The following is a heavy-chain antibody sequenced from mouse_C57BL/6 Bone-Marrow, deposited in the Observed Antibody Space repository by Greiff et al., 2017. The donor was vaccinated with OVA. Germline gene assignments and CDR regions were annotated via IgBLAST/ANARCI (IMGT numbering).Heavy chain of an antibody. D-gene: IGHD2-2*01. CDR1: GYTFTDYY. J-gene: IGHJ2*01. CDR2: IYPGSGNT. Sequence: VKLMESGAELVRPGASVKLSCKASGYTFTDYYINWVKQRPGQGLEWIARIYPGSGNTYYNEKFKGKATLTAEKSSSTAYMQLSSLTSEDSAVYFCARGVYYGYDGDFDYWGQGTTLTVSS. V-gene: IGHV1-76*01. CDR3: ARGVYYGYDGDFDY.